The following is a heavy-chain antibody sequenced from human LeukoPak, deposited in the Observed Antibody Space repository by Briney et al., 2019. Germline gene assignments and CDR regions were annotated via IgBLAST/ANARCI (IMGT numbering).Heavy chain of an antibody. V-gene: IGHV4-61*02. J-gene: IGHJ5*02. CDR2: FSITGST. CDR1: GDSISSGNYY. CDR3: VRGFDP. Sequence: PSQTLSLTCTVSGDSISSGNYYWSWMRQPAGRGLEWIGRFSITGSTDYNPSLKNRVTISVDTSKNQFSLRLTSVTAADTAVYYWVRGFDPWGQGTLVTVSS.